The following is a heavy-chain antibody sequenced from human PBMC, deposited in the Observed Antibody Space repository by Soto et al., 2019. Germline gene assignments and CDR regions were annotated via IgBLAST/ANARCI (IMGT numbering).Heavy chain of an antibody. CDR2: ISSSSSYI. CDR1: GFTFSSYS. CDR3: ARGSLWFGELFHYYGMDV. V-gene: IGHV3-21*01. D-gene: IGHD3-10*01. J-gene: IGHJ6*02. Sequence: GSLRLSCAASGFTFSSYSMNWVRQAPGKGLEWVSSISSSSSYIYYADLVKGRFTISRDNAKNSLYLQMNSLRAEDTAVYYCARGSLWFGELFHYYGMDVWGQGTTVTVSS.